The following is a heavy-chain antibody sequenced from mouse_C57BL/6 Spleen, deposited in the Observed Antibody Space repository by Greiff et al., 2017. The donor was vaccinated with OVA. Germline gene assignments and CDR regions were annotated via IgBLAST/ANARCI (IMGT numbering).Heavy chain of an antibody. D-gene: IGHD1-1*01. Sequence: QVQLQQPGAELVKPGASVKMSCKASGYTFTSYWITWVKQRPGQGLEWIGDIYPGSGSTNYNEKFKSKATLTVDTSSSTAYMQLSSLTSEDSAVYYCARGGIITTVVAPYYAMDYWGQGTSVTVSS. CDR1: GYTFTSYW. V-gene: IGHV1-55*01. CDR2: IYPGSGST. CDR3: ARGGIITTVVAPYYAMDY. J-gene: IGHJ4*01.